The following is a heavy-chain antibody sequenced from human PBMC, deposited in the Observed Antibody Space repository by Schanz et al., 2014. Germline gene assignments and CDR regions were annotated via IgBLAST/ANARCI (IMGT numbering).Heavy chain of an antibody. CDR1: GFTFSFSG. V-gene: IGHV3-30*02. D-gene: IGHD6-19*01. CDR2: LRYDGINK. CDR3: ARKTDSSGTGDY. J-gene: IGHJ4*02. Sequence: VQLVESGGGLVQPGGSLRLSCAASGFTFSFSGMQWVRQAPGKGLEWVAFLRYDGINKYYADSVKGRFTISRDNSKNTLYLQMNSLRAEDTAVYYCARKTDSSGTGDYWGQGTLVTVSS.